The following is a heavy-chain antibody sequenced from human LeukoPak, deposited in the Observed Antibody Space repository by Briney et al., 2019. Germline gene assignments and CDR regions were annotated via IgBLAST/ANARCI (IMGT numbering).Heavy chain of an antibody. V-gene: IGHV3-7*05. CDR1: GFTFSSYW. D-gene: IGHD6-6*01. CDR3: ARSSIAARGWFDP. CDR2: IKQDGSEK. Sequence: PGGSLRLSCAASGFTFSSYWMSWVRQAPGKGLEWVANIKQDGSEKYYVDSVKGRLTISRDNAKNSLYLQMNSLRAEDTAVYYCARSSIAARGWFDPWGQGTLVTVSS. J-gene: IGHJ5*02.